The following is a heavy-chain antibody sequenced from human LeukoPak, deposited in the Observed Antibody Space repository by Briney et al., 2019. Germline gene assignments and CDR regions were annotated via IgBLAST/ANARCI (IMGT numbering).Heavy chain of an antibody. Sequence: GGSLRLSCAASGFTVSSNYMSWVRQAPGKGLEWVSVIYSGGSTYYADSVKGRFTISRDNSKNTLYLQMNSLRAEDTAVYYCARTDVLLWFGELSGVFDYWGQGTLVIVSS. J-gene: IGHJ4*02. CDR2: IYSGGST. V-gene: IGHV3-66*01. CDR1: GFTVSSNY. D-gene: IGHD3-10*01. CDR3: ARTDVLLWFGELSGVFDY.